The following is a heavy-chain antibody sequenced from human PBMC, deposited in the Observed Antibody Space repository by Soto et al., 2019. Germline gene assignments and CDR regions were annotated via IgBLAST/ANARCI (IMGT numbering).Heavy chain of an antibody. J-gene: IGHJ6*02. CDR1: GGSISYEYYH. D-gene: IGHD3-16*01. Sequence: QVQLQQSGPGLMKPSQTLSLTCTVSGGSISYEYYHWTWIRQSPGKGLEWIGYVHYSGSIMYNPSFKSRVTISVDTSKSKFSLHRSSVTAADTAVYFCVREDDGGDREYYGLDVWGQGTTVTVSS. CDR2: VHYSGSI. CDR3: VREDDGGDREYYGLDV. V-gene: IGHV4-30-4*08.